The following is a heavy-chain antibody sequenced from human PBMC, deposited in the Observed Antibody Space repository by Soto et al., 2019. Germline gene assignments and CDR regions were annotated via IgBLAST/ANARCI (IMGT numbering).Heavy chain of an antibody. V-gene: IGHV3-74*01. J-gene: IGHJ6*02. D-gene: IGHD1-26*01. CDR1: GFVFRNYY. CDR2: INGDGSDR. CDR3: GRGGVRASVDV. Sequence: EVQLVESGGDSVQPGGSMRLSCTVSGFVFRNYYMHWVRQAPGKGLVWVSDINGDGSDRRYADSVKGRFPISRDNDKSTLYVDMSSLRVDDAASYYCGRGGVRASVDVWCQETTV.